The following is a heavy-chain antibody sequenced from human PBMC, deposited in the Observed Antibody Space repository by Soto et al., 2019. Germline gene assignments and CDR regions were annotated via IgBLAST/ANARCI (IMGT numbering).Heavy chain of an antibody. J-gene: IGHJ6*02. D-gene: IGHD3-10*01. CDR3: ARESRITMVRGVYSYYGTHV. Sequence: SETLSLTCTVSGGSISSYYWSWIRQPPGKGLEWIGYIYYSGSTNYNPSLKSRVTISVDTSKNQFSLKLSSVTAADTAVYYCARESRITMVRGVYSYYGTHVSGPGTPVTVS. CDR2: IYYSGST. V-gene: IGHV4-59*01. CDR1: GGSISSYY.